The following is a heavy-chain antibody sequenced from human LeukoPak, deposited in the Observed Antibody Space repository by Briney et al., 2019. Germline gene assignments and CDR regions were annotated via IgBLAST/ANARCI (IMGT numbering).Heavy chain of an antibody. Sequence: ASVKVSCKASGYTFTSYAMNWVRQAPGQGLEWMGWINPNSGGTNYAQKFQGRVTMTRDTSISTAYMELSRLRSDDTAVYYCARDLGIHDAFDIWGQGTMVTVSS. CDR1: GYTFTSYA. CDR2: INPNSGGT. CDR3: ARDLGIHDAFDI. J-gene: IGHJ3*02. V-gene: IGHV1-2*02. D-gene: IGHD7-27*01.